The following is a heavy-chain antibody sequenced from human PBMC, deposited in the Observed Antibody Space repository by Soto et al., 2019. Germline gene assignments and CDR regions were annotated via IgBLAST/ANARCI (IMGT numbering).Heavy chain of an antibody. CDR3: ARVSSSWYKDYFDY. CDR1: GGTFSNYA. J-gene: IGHJ4*02. CDR2: IIPIFGTT. Sequence: SVKVSCKASGGTFSNYAISWVRRAPGQGLEWMGGIIPIFGTTNYAQRFQGRVTITADESTSTAYMELSSLRSEDTAVYYCARVSSSWYKDYFDYWGQGTLVTVSS. D-gene: IGHD6-13*01. V-gene: IGHV1-69*13.